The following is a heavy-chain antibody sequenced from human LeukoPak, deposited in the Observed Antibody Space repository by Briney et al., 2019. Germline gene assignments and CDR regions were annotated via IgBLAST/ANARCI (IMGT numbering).Heavy chain of an antibody. CDR1: GYSFTSYW. CDR3: AIAGYSSGWYYFDY. J-gene: IGHJ4*02. CDR2: IYPGESDT. Sequence: GESLKISCKGSGYSFTSYWIGWVRQMPGKGLEWMGIIYPGESDTRYSPSFKGQVTISADKSISTAYLQWSSLKASDTGMDYCAIAGYSSGWYYFDYWGQGTLVTVSS. D-gene: IGHD6-19*01. V-gene: IGHV5-51*01.